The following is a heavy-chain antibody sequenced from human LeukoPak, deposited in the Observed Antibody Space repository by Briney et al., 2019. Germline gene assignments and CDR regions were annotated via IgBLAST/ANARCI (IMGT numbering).Heavy chain of an antibody. CDR3: ARVAYYSDRSAFAFFDY. D-gene: IGHD3-22*01. V-gene: IGHV1-69*13. Sequence: ASVKVSCKASGGTFSSYAINWVRQAPGQGLEWMGGIIPIFDTANYAQKFQGRVTITADESTSTAYMELSSLRSEDTAVYYCARVAYYSDRSAFAFFDYWGRGTLVTVSS. CDR1: GGTFSSYA. J-gene: IGHJ4*02. CDR2: IIPIFDTA.